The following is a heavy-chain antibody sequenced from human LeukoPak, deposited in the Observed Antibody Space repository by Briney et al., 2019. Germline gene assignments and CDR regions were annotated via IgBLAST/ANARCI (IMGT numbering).Heavy chain of an antibody. CDR2: ISGSGDTT. CDR3: AKVGARGRSSSTCFIY. CDR1: GFTFRSYA. D-gene: IGHD2-2*01. Sequence: PGGSLRLSCAASGFTFRSYAMSWVRQAPGKGLGWVSAISGSGDTTYYADSVKGRFTISRDNSKNTLYLQMNSLRPEDTAVYYCAKVGARGRSSSTCFIYWGQGTLVTVSS. V-gene: IGHV3-23*01. J-gene: IGHJ4*02.